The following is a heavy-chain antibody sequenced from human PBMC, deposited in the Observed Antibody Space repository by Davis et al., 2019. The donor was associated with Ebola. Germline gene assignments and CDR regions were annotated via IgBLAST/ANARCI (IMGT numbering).Heavy chain of an antibody. CDR1: GFTFSSYA. Sequence: GESLKISCAASGFTFSSYAMSWVRQAPGKGLEWVSAISGSGGSTYYADSVKGRFTISRDNSKNTLYLQMNSLRAEDTAVYYCARVASSGWYPYNAFDIWGQGTMVTVSS. CDR2: ISGSGGST. V-gene: IGHV3-23*01. J-gene: IGHJ3*02. D-gene: IGHD6-19*01. CDR3: ARVASSGWYPYNAFDI.